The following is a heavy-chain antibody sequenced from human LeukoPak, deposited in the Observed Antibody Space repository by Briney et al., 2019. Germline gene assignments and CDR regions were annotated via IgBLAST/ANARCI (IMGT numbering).Heavy chain of an antibody. V-gene: IGHV3-23*01. Sequence: PGGSLRLSCAASGFTFSSYAMSWVRQAPGKGLEWVSAISGSGGSTYYADSVKGRFTISRDNSKNTLYLQMNSLRAEDTAVYYCAKDLILTGYPHEFDYWGQGTLVTVSS. D-gene: IGHD3-9*01. CDR3: AKDLILTGYPHEFDY. J-gene: IGHJ4*02. CDR2: ISGSGGST. CDR1: GFTFSSYA.